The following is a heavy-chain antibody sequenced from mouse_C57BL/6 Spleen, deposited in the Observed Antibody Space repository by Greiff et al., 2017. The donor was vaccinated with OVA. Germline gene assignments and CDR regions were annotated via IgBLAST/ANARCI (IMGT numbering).Heavy chain of an antibody. CDR3: ARSLDYDGAWFAY. J-gene: IGHJ3*01. CDR1: GYAFSSYW. Sequence: VQLQESGAELVKPGASVKISCKASGYAFSSYWMNWVKQRPGKGLEWIGKIYPGDGDTNYNGKFKGKATLTADKSSSTAYMQLSSLTSEDSAVYFCARSLDYDGAWFAYWGQGTLVTVSA. V-gene: IGHV1-80*01. CDR2: IYPGDGDT. D-gene: IGHD2-4*01.